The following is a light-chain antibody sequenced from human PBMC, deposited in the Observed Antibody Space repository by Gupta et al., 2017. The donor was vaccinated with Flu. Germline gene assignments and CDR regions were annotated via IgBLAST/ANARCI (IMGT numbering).Light chain of an antibody. J-gene: IGKJ2*01. Sequence: DIQMTQSPSSLSASVGDRVTITCRASQSISSYLNWYQQKPGKAPKLLIYAASSLQSGVPSRFSGSGSGTDFTLTISSRQPEDFATYYCQQSYSTPKYTFGQGTKLEIK. V-gene: IGKV1-39*01. CDR2: AAS. CDR3: QQSYSTPKYT. CDR1: QSISSY.